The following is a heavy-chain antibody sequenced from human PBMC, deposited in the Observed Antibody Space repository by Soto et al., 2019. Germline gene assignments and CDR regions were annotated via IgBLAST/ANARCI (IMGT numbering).Heavy chain of an antibody. J-gene: IGHJ4*02. Sequence: GRSLRLPCAPSAFTSSNARMSWPRQAPGKGLEGVGRIRSKSDGDPVDYASSDRGRLIITRADSKSTLYLQQNRLKTEEAAVYYCTTDQLAVAGSPYCFDNLGQGNLGAVSS. CDR2: IRSKSDGDPV. V-gene: IGHV3-15*01. D-gene: IGHD6-19*01. CDR3: TTDQLAVAGSPYCFDN. CDR1: AFTSSNAR.